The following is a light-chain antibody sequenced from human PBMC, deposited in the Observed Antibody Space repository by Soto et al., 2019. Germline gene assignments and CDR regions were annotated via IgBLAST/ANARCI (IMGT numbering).Light chain of an antibody. CDR1: QTIRNY. V-gene: IGKV1-39*01. CDR3: QQSYSTPAWT. CDR2: GVF. Sequence: DIQMTQSPSSLSASVGDSVTITCRASQTIRNYLNWYQQKPGKAPKLLIYGVFSLHSGIPSRFNGSGSGTDFTLTINXXXXXXXXXYYCQQSYSTPAWTFGQGTKVE. J-gene: IGKJ1*01.